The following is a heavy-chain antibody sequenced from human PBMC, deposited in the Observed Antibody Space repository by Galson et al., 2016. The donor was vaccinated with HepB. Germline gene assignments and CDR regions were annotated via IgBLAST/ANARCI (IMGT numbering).Heavy chain of an antibody. CDR1: SGSINSYY. J-gene: IGHJ6*04. Sequence: SETLSLTCTVSSGSINSYYWSWIRQPAGEALEWIGRIYTSGSTNYNPSLMSRVTMSVDTSKNQFSLKLSYVTAADTAVYYCARDVTLGVWGKGTTVTVSS. CDR3: ARDVTLGV. CDR2: IYTSGST. D-gene: IGHD2-21*02. V-gene: IGHV4-4*07.